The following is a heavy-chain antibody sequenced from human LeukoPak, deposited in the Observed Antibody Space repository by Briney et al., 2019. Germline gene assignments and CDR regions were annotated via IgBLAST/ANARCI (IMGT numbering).Heavy chain of an antibody. CDR2: ISYDGSNK. V-gene: IGHV3-30*03. J-gene: IGHJ4*02. CDR3: ATAFTSGSYFDY. D-gene: IGHD1-26*01. CDR1: GFTFSSYG. Sequence: GGSLRLSCAASGFTFSSYGMHWVRQAPGKGLEWVAVISYDGSNKYYADSVKGRFTISRDNSKNTLYLQMNSLRAEDTAVYYCATAFTSGSYFDYWGQGTLVTVSS.